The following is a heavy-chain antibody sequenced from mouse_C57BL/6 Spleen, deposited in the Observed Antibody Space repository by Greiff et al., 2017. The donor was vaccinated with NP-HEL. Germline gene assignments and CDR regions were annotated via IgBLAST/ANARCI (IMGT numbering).Heavy chain of an antibody. CDR2: IYPGDGDT. Sequence: VQLQQSGASVKISCKASGYAFSSYWMNWVKQRPGKGLEWIGQIYPGDGDTNYNGKFKGKATLTADKSSSTAYMQLSSLTSEDSAVYFCARRLLRVYAMDYWGQGTSVTVSS. CDR3: ARRLLRVYAMDY. CDR1: GYAFSSYW. J-gene: IGHJ4*01. D-gene: IGHD1-1*01. V-gene: IGHV1-80*01.